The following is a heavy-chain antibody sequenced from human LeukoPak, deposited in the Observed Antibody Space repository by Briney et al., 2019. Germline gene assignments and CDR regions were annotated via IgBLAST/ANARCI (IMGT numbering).Heavy chain of an antibody. CDR1: GVSFSGYF. CDR3: ARGQFQRDF. Sequence: NSSETLSLTCAVYGVSFSGYFWSWIRQPPGKGLEWIGEVNHSGRTNYNPSLKSRVTVSVDTSNNQFSLNLNSVTAADTAVYYCARGQFQRDFWGQGSLVTVSS. J-gene: IGHJ4*02. V-gene: IGHV4-34*01. CDR2: VNHSGRT.